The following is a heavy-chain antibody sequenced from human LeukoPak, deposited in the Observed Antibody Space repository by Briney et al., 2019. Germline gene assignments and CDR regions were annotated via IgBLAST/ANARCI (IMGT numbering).Heavy chain of an antibody. J-gene: IGHJ4*02. CDR3: ARVDTAMAALFDY. CDR1: GYTFTSYA. V-gene: IGHV1-3*01. D-gene: IGHD5-18*01. CDR2: INAGNGNT. Sequence: ASVKVSCKASGYTFTSYAMHWVRQAPGQRLEWMGWINAGNGNTKYSQKFQGRVTVTRDTSASTAYMELSSLRSEDTAVYYCARVDTAMAALFDYWGQGALVTVSS.